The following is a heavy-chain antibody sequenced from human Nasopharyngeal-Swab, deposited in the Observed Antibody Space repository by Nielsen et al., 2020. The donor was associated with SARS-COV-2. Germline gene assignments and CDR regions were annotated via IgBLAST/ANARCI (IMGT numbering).Heavy chain of an antibody. CDR1: GITFSRYW. V-gene: IGHV3-7*01. J-gene: IGHJ1*01. CDR2: INHDGSQK. CDR3: ARESSAADY. Sequence: GGSLRLSCAASGITFSRYWMSWVRQAPGKGLEWVANINHDGSQKYYVDSVKGRFTISRDNSKNSIYLQMDRLRVEDTAVYYCARESSAADYWGQGTLVTVSS. D-gene: IGHD6-13*01.